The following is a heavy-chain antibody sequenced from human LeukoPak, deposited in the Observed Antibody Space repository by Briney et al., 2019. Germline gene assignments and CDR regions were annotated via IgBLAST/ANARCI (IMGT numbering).Heavy chain of an antibody. J-gene: IGHJ4*02. CDR1: GYTFTSYD. D-gene: IGHD1-26*01. CDR3: ARGGPIREWEPQDFDY. V-gene: IGHV1-8*01. Sequence: ASVKVSCKASGYTFTSYDINWVRQATGQGLEWMGWMNPNSGNTGYAQKFQGRVTMTRDTSISTAYMELSRLRSDDTAVYYCARGGPIREWEPQDFDYWGQGTLVTVSS. CDR2: MNPNSGNT.